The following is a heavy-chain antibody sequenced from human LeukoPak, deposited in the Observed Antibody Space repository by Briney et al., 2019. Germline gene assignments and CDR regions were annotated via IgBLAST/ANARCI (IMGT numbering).Heavy chain of an antibody. CDR1: GGSFSGYY. V-gene: IGHV4-34*01. J-gene: IGHJ6*03. Sequence: PSETLSLTCAVYGGSFSGYYWSWIRQPPGKGLDWIGEINHSGNTNYNSSLKSRVTISVDTSKNQFSLKLSSVTAADTAVYYCASRGGYKFRFTVYYYYYMDVWGNGTTVTVSS. D-gene: IGHD3-10*01. CDR3: ASRGGYKFRFTVYYYYYMDV. CDR2: INHSGNT.